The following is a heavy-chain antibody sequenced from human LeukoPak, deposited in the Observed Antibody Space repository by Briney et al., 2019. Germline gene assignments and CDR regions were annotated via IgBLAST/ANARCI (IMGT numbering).Heavy chain of an antibody. CDR2: INHSGST. CDR3: ARVRLDYYGSGSPDYFDY. CDR1: GGSFSGYY. D-gene: IGHD3-10*01. V-gene: IGHV4-34*01. Sequence: ETLSLTCAVYGGSFSGYYWSWIRQPPGKGLEWIGEINHSGSTNYNPSLKSRVTISVDTSKNQFSLKLSSVTAADTAVYYCARVRLDYYGSGSPDYFDYWGQGTLVTVSS. J-gene: IGHJ4*02.